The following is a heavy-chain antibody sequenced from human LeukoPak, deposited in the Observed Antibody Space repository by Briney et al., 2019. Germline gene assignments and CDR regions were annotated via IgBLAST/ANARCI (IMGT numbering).Heavy chain of an antibody. CDR1: GGSSSGYY. J-gene: IGHJ6*02. CDR3: ARRSGRITIFGVVTAMDV. CDR2: IHPSGST. Sequence: SETLSLTCAVFGGSSSGYYWSWIRQPPGGGLEWIGEIHPSGSTNYNPSLKSRVTISVDTSKNQFSLKLSSVTAADTAVYYCARRSGRITIFGVVTAMDVWGQGTTVTVSS. D-gene: IGHD3-3*01. V-gene: IGHV4-34*01.